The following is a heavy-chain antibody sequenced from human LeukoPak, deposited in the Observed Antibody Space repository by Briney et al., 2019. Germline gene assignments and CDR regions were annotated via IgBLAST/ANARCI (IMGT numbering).Heavy chain of an antibody. Sequence: GGSLRLSCAASGFTFSSSAMSWVRQAPGKGLEWVSAISNNGGYTYCADSVQGRFTISRDNSKSTLCLQMNSLRAEDTAVYYCAKESGIVVVPASFDYWGQGTLVTVSS. D-gene: IGHD2-2*01. CDR3: AKESGIVVVPASFDY. V-gene: IGHV3-23*01. CDR1: GFTFSSSA. J-gene: IGHJ4*02. CDR2: ISNNGGYT.